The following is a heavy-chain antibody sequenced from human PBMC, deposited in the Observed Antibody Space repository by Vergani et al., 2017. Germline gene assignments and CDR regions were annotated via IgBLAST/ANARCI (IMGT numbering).Heavy chain of an antibody. Sequence: QVQLQESGPGLVKPSQTLSLTCTVSGESIRSGSHYWIWIRQPAGKGPEWIGHIHTGGSTDLNPSFKSRVSISVDTSKSQFSLKLNSVTVADTAVYYCARSRPYCTSGSCPAIWGQGTLVTVSS. D-gene: IGHD2-15*01. CDR1: GESIRSGSHY. CDR3: ARSRPYCTSGSCPAI. V-gene: IGHV4-61*02. J-gene: IGHJ4*02. CDR2: IHTGGST.